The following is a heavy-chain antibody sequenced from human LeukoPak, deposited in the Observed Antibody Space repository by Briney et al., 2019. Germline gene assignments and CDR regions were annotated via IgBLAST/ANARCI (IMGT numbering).Heavy chain of an antibody. CDR2: ISSSGSYI. D-gene: IGHD6-13*01. CDR3: AREDASSWDY. CDR1: GFTFSTYS. Sequence: GGSLRLSCAASGFTFSTYSMDWVRQAPGKGLEWVSSISSSGSYIYYADSLKGRFTISRDNAKNSLYLQMNSLRAEDTAVYYCAREDASSWDYWGQGILVTVSS. V-gene: IGHV3-21*01. J-gene: IGHJ4*02.